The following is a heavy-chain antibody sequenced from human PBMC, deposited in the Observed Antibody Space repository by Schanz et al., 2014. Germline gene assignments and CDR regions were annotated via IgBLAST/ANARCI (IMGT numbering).Heavy chain of an antibody. V-gene: IGHV1-18*01. CDR2: ISAYNGNT. CDR3: AREVGLYDRGWFDP. D-gene: IGHD3-22*01. CDR1: GYTTFTDYY. Sequence: QVQLVQSGAEVKKPGASVKVSCKASGYTTFTDYYIHWVRQAPGQGLEWMGWISAYNGNTNYAQKLQGRVTMTTDTSTSTAYMELRSLRSDDTAVYYCAREVGLYDRGWFDPWGQGTLVTVSS. J-gene: IGHJ5*02.